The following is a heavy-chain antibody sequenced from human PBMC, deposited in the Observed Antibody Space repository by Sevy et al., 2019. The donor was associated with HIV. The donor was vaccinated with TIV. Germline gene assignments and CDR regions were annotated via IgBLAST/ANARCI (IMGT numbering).Heavy chain of an antibody. D-gene: IGHD4-4*01. Sequence: GGSLRLSCAASGFTFNSYWMSWVRQAPGKGLEWVANIKQDGSEKYYVDSVKGRFTISRDNSQNSLFLQMNTLRDEDTAVYYCAREGSTYDTYYYYYGMDVWGQGTTVTVSS. V-gene: IGHV3-7*01. CDR1: GFTFNSYW. CDR2: IKQDGSEK. J-gene: IGHJ6*02. CDR3: AREGSTYDTYYYYYGMDV.